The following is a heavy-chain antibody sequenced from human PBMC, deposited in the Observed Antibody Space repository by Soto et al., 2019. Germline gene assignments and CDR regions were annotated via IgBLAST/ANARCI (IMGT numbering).Heavy chain of an antibody. J-gene: IGHJ5*02. Sequence: GASVKVSCKASGYTFTSYGISWVRQAPGQGLEWMGWISAYNGNTNYAQKLQGRVTMTTDTSTSTAYMELRSLRSDDTAVYYCARDRAPYGGNSDEDWFAPWGQGTLVTVSS. CDR2: ISAYNGNT. CDR1: GYTFTSYG. V-gene: IGHV1-18*01. D-gene: IGHD2-21*02. CDR3: ARDRAPYGGNSDEDWFAP.